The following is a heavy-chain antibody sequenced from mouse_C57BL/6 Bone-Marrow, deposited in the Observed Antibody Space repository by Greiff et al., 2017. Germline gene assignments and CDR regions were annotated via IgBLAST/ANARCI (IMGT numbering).Heavy chain of an antibody. CDR2: IDPETGGT. D-gene: IGHD1-1*01. V-gene: IGHV1-15*01. CDR1: GYTFTDYE. CDR3: TRDYYYGSRDAMDY. Sequence: QVQLQQSGAELVRPGASVTLSCKASGYTFTDYEMHWVKQTPVHGLEWIGAIDPETGGTAYNQKFKGKAILTADKSSSTAYMELRSLTSEDSAVYYCTRDYYYGSRDAMDYWGQGTSVTVSS. J-gene: IGHJ4*01.